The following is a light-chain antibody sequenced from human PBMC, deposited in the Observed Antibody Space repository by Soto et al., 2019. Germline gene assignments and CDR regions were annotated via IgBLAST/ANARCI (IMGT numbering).Light chain of an antibody. CDR1: QSVNSY. CDR2: DAS. J-gene: IGKJ4*01. V-gene: IGKV3-11*01. Sequence: EIVLTQSPATLSLSPGERATLSCRASQSVNSYLAWYQHKPGQSPRLLIYDASIRATGIPARFSGSGSGTDFTLTISILEPEDVAGYYCQQRSNWITFGGGTKVEIK. CDR3: QQRSNWIT.